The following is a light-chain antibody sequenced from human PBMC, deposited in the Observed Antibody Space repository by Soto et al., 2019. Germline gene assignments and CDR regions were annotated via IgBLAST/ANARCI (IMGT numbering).Light chain of an antibody. J-gene: IGKJ4*01. V-gene: IGKV3-20*01. Sequence: EIVLTQSPGTLSLSPGEGATLSCRAAQHISNNYLAWYQQRPGQAPRLLIYGASSRATGIPDRFSGSGSGTEFTLTISSLQSEDFAVYYCQHYVTWPLTFGGGTKVDIK. CDR3: QHYVTWPLT. CDR1: QHISNNY. CDR2: GAS.